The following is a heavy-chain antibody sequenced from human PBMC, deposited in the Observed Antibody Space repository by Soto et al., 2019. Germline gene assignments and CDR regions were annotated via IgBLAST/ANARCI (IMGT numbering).Heavy chain of an antibody. Sequence: EVKLLQSGGALVQPGGSLRLSCAASGFTFSSHAMTWIRQAPGKGLEWVSGVSGSGGSVYHADSVKGRFTVSRDNSKDSLYLQMNRLRAEDTGIYFCAKNMDYYDSSGYCIFDSWGQGTLVTVSS. D-gene: IGHD3-22*01. CDR3: AKNMDYYDSSGYCIFDS. V-gene: IGHV3-23*01. CDR2: VSGSGGSV. J-gene: IGHJ4*02. CDR1: GFTFSSHA.